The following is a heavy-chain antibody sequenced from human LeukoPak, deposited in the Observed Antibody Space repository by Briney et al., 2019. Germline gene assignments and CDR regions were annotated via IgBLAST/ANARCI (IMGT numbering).Heavy chain of an antibody. V-gene: IGHV3-23*01. D-gene: IGHD6-19*01. J-gene: IGHJ4*02. CDR2: ISVSGETT. Sequence: PGGSLRLSCAASGFTFSSYSMHWVRQAPGKGLEWISAISVSGETTWYADSVKGRFIISRDKSQNTLLLQLSSLRAEDTAIYYCAQGYSSGWFPYWGQGSLVSVSS. CDR1: GFTFSSYS. CDR3: AQGYSSGWFPY.